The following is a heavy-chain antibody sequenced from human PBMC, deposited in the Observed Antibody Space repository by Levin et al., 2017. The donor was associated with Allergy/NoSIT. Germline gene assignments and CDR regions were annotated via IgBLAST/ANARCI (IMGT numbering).Heavy chain of an antibody. CDR2: IYPGDSDT. D-gene: IGHD2-15*01. CDR3: ARPGTGLGRGRYCSGGSCLNDAFDI. J-gene: IGHJ3*02. V-gene: IGHV5-51*01. Sequence: PGGSLRLSCKGSGYSFTSYWIGWVRQMPGKGLEWMGIIYPGDSDTRYSPSFQGQVTISADKSISTAYLQWSSLKASDTAMYYCARPGTGLGRGRYCSGGSCLNDAFDIWGQGTMVTVSS. CDR1: GYSFTSYW.